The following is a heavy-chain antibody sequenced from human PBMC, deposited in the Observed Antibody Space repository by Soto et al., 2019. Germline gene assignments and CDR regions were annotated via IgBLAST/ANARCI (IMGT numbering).Heavy chain of an antibody. J-gene: IGHJ4*02. D-gene: IGHD4-4*01. CDR3: ARDYSYYDRTYDY. V-gene: IGHV3-48*02. CDR2: ISSSGSTI. Sequence: GGSLRLSCAASGFTFSSYAMSWVRQAPGKGLESVSSISSSGSTIYYADSVKGRFTISRDNAKNSLYLQMDSLRDEDTAVYYCARDYSYYDRTYDYWGQGTLVTVSS. CDR1: GFTFSSYA.